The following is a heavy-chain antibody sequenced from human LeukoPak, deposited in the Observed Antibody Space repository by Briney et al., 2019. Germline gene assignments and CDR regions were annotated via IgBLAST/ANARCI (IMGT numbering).Heavy chain of an antibody. CDR3: ARHRSGWLQSSFDY. D-gene: IGHD5-24*01. V-gene: IGHV4-39*01. CDR2: IYYTGNT. J-gene: IGHJ4*02. Sequence: SETLSLTCTVSGDSITGYYWGWIRQPPGKGLEWIGNIYYTGNTYYNASLKSRVTISVDTSKNQFSLKLSSVTAADTAVYYCARHRSGWLQSSFDYWGQGTLVTVSS. CDR1: GDSITGYY.